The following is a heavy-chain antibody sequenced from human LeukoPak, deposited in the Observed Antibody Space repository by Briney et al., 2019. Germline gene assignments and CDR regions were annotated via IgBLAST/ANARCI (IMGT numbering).Heavy chain of an antibody. CDR1: GGSISSGGYY. Sequence: SETRSLTCTVSGGSISSGGYYWSWIRQHPGKGLEWIGYIYYSGSTYYNPSLKSRVTISVDTSKNQFSLKLSSVTAADTAVYYCARSKYQLLSQYNWFDPWGQGTLVTVSS. CDR2: IYYSGST. J-gene: IGHJ5*02. D-gene: IGHD2-2*01. V-gene: IGHV4-31*03. CDR3: ARSKYQLLSQYNWFDP.